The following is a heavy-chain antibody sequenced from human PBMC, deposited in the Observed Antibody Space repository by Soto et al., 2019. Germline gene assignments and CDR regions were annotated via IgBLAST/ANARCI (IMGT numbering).Heavy chain of an antibody. V-gene: IGHV3-48*01. D-gene: IGHD3-16*01. Sequence: EVQLVEFGGGLVQPGGSLRLSCAASGFTFSSYSMNWVRQAPGKGLEWGSYISSSSGPIYYADSVKGRFTISRDNAKNSLYLQMNSLGAEDTAVYYCARGGFGGVASFRGDYWGQGTLVTVSS. CDR1: GFTFSSYS. CDR3: ARGGFGGVASFRGDY. J-gene: IGHJ4*02. CDR2: ISSSSGPI.